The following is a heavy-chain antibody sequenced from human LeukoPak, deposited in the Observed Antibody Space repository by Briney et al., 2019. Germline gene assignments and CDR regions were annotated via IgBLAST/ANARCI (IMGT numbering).Heavy chain of an antibody. D-gene: IGHD5-12*01. CDR1: GYTFSSYD. J-gene: IGHJ6*03. CDR2: MNPNSGNT. V-gene: IGHV1-8*03. Sequence: ASVKVSCKASGYTFSSYDTNWVRQATGQGLEWMRWMNPNSGNTGYAQKFQGRVTITRNTSIRTAYMELSSLRSEDTAVYYCARALSDYEGATYYYYMDVWGKGTTVTVSS. CDR3: ARALSDYEGATYYYYMDV.